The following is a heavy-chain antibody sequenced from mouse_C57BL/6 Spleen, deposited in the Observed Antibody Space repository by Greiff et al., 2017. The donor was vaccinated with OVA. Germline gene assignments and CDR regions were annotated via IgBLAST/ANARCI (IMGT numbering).Heavy chain of an antibody. V-gene: IGHV10-1*01. CDR2: IRSKSNNYAT. J-gene: IGHJ4*01. CDR3: VGRQAMDY. CDR1: GFSFNTYA. D-gene: IGHD3-2*01. Sequence: EADGGLVQPKGSLKLSCAASGFSFNTYAMNWVRQAPGKGLEWVARIRSKSNNYATYYADSVKDRFTISRDDSESMLYLQMNNLKTEDTAMYYCVGRQAMDYWGQGTSVTVSS.